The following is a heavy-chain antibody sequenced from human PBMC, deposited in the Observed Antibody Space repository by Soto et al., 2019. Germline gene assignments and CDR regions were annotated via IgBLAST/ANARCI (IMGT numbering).Heavy chain of an antibody. CDR1: GFTFSSYG. Sequence: QVQLVESGGGVVQPGRSLRLSCAASGFTFSSYGMHWVRQAPGKGLEWVAVIWYDGSNKYYADSVKGRFTISRDNSKNTLYLQMNSLRAEDTAVYYCARGNYYDSSGYCHYWGQGTLVTVSS. V-gene: IGHV3-33*01. D-gene: IGHD3-22*01. CDR2: IWYDGSNK. J-gene: IGHJ4*02. CDR3: ARGNYYDSSGYCHY.